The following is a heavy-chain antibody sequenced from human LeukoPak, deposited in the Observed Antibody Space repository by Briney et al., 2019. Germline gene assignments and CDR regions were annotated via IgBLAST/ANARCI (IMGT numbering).Heavy chain of an antibody. CDR3: ARDSSGYDSWSRVTNEQNDY. V-gene: IGHV1-18*01. J-gene: IGHJ4*02. D-gene: IGHD5-12*01. CDR2: ISAYNGNT. Sequence: ASVKVSCKASGYTFTSYGISWVRQAPGQGLEWMGWISAYNGNTNYAQKLQGRVTVTTDTSTSTAYMELRSLRSDDTAVYYCARDSSGYDSWSRVTNEQNDYWGQGTLVTVSS. CDR1: GYTFTSYG.